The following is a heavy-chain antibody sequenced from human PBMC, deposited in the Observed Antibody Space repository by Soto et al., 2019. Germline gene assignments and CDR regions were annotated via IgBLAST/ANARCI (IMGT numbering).Heavy chain of an antibody. D-gene: IGHD3-3*01. V-gene: IGHV4-31*03. J-gene: IGHJ4*02. Sequence: SETLSLTCTVSGGSITTGGHYWSWIRQHPGKGLEWIGYIYDSENTYSNPSLKGRVSISVDRSKNQFSLKLSSVTAADTAVYYCARGPPFGLWGQGTLVT. CDR3: ARGPPFGL. CDR2: IYDSENT. CDR1: GGSITTGGHY.